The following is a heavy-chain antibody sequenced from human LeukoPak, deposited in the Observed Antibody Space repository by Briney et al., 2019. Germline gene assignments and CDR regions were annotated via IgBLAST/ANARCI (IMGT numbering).Heavy chain of an antibody. D-gene: IGHD3-10*01. CDR2: ISSSGSTI. CDR1: GFTFSDYY. CDR3: ARVYGSDRVYLYYMDV. V-gene: IGHV3-11*04. J-gene: IGHJ6*03. Sequence: GGSLRLSCAASGFTFSDYYLSWIRQAPGKGLEGVSYISSSGSTIYYADSVQGRFTISRDNAKNSLYLQMNSLRAEDTAVYYCARVYGSDRVYLYYMDVWGKGTTVTVSS.